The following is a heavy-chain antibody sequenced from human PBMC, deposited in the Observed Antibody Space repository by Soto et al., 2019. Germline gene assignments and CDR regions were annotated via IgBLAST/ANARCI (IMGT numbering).Heavy chain of an antibody. Sequence: QMQLVQSGAEVKKPGSSVKVSCKASGGTFSSYAISWVRQAPGQGLEWKGGIIPIFGTANYAQKFQGRVTITADESTSTAYMELSSLRSEDTAVYYCARALRRHIVVVTAPLYYYYGMDVWGQGTTVTVSS. CDR3: ARALRRHIVVVTAPLYYYYGMDV. J-gene: IGHJ6*02. D-gene: IGHD2-21*02. CDR2: IIPIFGTA. V-gene: IGHV1-69*01. CDR1: GGTFSSYA.